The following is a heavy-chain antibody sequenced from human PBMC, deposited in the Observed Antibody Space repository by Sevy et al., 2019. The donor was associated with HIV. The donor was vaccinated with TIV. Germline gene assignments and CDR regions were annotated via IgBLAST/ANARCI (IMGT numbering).Heavy chain of an antibody. D-gene: IGHD3-3*02. CDR1: GFPFTYAW. CDR3: NRVRTPAFVIYNSYYYYMDI. Sequence: GGSLRLSCAASGFPFTYAWMSWVRQVPGKGLEWLGHIKSQSDGGTIEYAAPVQGRFTISRDDSKNMFFLQMNSLKTEDPGMYYCNRVRTPAFVIYNSYYYYMDIWGKGTTVTVSS. V-gene: IGHV3-15*01. J-gene: IGHJ6*03. CDR2: IKSQSDGGTI.